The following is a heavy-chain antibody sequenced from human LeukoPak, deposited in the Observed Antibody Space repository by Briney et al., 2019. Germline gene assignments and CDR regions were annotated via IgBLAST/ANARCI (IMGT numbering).Heavy chain of an antibody. D-gene: IGHD2-2*01. CDR1: GGSFSSGSYY. Sequence: SETLSLTCTVSGGSFSSGSYYWSWIRQPPGKGLEWIGYIYYSGSTNYNPSLKSRVTISVDTSKNQFSLKLSSVTAADTAVYYCARDYCSSTSCLFDYWGQGTLVTVSS. J-gene: IGHJ4*02. CDR2: IYYSGST. CDR3: ARDYCSSTSCLFDY. V-gene: IGHV4-61*01.